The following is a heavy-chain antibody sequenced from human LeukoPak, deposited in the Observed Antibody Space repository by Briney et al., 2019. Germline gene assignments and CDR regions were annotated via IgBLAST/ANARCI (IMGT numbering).Heavy chain of an antibody. J-gene: IGHJ4*02. CDR2: MNPNSGNT. D-gene: IGHD6-19*01. V-gene: IGHV1-8*02. CDR1: GYTFTSYG. CDR3: ARGPHREYLEQWLTGQFGY. Sequence: ASVKVSCKASGYTFTSYGISWVRQAPGQGLEWMGWMNPNSGNTGYAQKFQGRVTMTRNTSISTAYMELSSLRSEDTAVYYCARGPHREYLEQWLTGQFGYWGQGTLVTVSS.